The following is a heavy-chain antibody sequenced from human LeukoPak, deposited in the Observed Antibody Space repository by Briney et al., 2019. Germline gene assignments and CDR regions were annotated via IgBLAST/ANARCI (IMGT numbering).Heavy chain of an antibody. J-gene: IGHJ4*02. CDR3: VKDRTYHGSGSYPLPDY. CDR2: TSSDASNN. D-gene: IGHD3-10*01. V-gene: IGHV3-30*18. CDR1: GFTLSNYD. Sequence: GGSLRLSCAASGFTLSNYDMHWVRQAPGKGLEWVAVTSSDASNNYYEDSVKGRFTISRDNSKNTLYLQMNSLRAEDTAVYYCVKDRTYHGSGSYPLPDYWGQGTLVTVSS.